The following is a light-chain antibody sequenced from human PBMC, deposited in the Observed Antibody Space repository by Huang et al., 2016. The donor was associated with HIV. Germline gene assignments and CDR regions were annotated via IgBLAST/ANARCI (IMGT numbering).Light chain of an antibody. CDR2: WAS. CDR3: HQYYSSPQT. CDR1: QSVFHSSNNKNS. V-gene: IGKV4-1*01. Sequence: DIVVTQSLGSLALSLGERAAINCTSSQSVFHSSNNKNSLSWYQLKPGQSPQLLIYWASTREFGVPDRFRGTGSGTDFTLTITSLQAEDVAVYYCHQYYSSPQTFGQGTKVEV. J-gene: IGKJ1*01.